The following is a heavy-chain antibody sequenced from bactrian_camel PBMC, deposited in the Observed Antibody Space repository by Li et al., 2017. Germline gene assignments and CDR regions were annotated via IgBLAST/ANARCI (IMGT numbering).Heavy chain of an antibody. J-gene: IGHJ6*01. D-gene: IGHD4*01. Sequence: QLVESGGGSVQAGGSLKLSCEASGYRYRVYCMGWFRQAPGKEREGVAAINSSGGRTYYRDSVKGRFTISRDNAKTTLYLQIDSLKTDDTAVYYCVTQADYDEYADFGFWGQGTQVTVS. CDR3: VTQADYDEYADFGF. CDR2: INSSGGRT. CDR1: GYRYRVYC. V-gene: IGHV3S28*01.